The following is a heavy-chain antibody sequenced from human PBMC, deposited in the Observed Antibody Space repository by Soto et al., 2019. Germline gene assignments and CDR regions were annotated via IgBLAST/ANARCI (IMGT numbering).Heavy chain of an antibody. Sequence: QVQLVQSGAEVKKPGASVKVSCKASGYTFTSYDITWVRQATGQGLEWMGWMKPNSGNTGYAQKFQGRATMTRNTLISTSYMELVSWRSKDTALYYCERDAVGASRNWGQGSLVTVS. J-gene: IGHJ4*02. D-gene: IGHD1-26*01. CDR3: ERDAVGASRN. CDR1: GYTFTSYD. V-gene: IGHV1-8*01. CDR2: MKPNSGNT.